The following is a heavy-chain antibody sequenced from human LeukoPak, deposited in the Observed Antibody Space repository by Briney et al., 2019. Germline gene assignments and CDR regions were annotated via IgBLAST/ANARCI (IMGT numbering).Heavy chain of an antibody. D-gene: IGHD3-22*01. V-gene: IGHV4-34*01. CDR3: ARDLFYYYDSSGYAFDI. J-gene: IGHJ3*02. CDR1: GGSFSGYY. Sequence: SETLSLTCAVHGGSFSGYYWSWIRQPPGKGLEWIGEINDSGSTNYNPSLKSRVTISGDASKSQFSLKLSSVTAADTAVYYCARDLFYYYDSSGYAFDIWGQGTMVTVSS. CDR2: INDSGST.